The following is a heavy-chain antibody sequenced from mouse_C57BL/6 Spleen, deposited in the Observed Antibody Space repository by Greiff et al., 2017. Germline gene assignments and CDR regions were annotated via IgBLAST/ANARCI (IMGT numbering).Heavy chain of an antibody. CDR1: GYTFTSYW. Sequence: QVQLQQPGAELVKPGASVKMSCKASGYTFTSYWITWVKQRPGQGLEWIGDIYPGSGSTNYNEKFKSKATLTVDTSSSTAYMQLSSLTSEDSAVYYCARGGTMVTRGDYWYFGGWGTGTTVTVAT. CDR2: IYPGSGST. J-gene: IGHJ1*03. CDR3: ARGGTMVTRGDYWYFGG. V-gene: IGHV1-55*01. D-gene: IGHD2-2*01.